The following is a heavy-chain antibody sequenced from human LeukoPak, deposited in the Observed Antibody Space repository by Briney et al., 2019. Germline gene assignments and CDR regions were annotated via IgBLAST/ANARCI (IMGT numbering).Heavy chain of an antibody. CDR1: GYTFTGYY. V-gene: IGHV1-2*02. CDR2: INPNSGGT. D-gene: IGHD3-22*01. CDR3: ARDAREYYDSSGPYYYYYYMDV. J-gene: IGHJ6*03. Sequence: GASVKVSCKASGYTFTGYYMHWVRQAPGQGLEWMGWINPNSGGTNYAQKFQGRVTMTRDTSISTAYMELSRLRSDDTAVYYCARDAREYYDSSGPYYYYYYMDVWGKGTTVTISS.